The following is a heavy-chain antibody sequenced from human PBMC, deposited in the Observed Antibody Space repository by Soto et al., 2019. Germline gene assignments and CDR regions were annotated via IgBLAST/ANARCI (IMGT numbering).Heavy chain of an antibody. CDR3: ARASKAAAAYYYYYYGMDV. J-gene: IGHJ6*02. CDR1: GFTFSSYG. Sequence: AGGSLRLSCAASGFTFSSYGMHRVRQAPGKGLEWVAVIWYDGSNKYYADSVKGRFTISRDNSKNTLYLQMNSLRAEDTAVYYCARASKAAAAYYYYYYGMDVWGQGTTVTVPS. CDR2: IWYDGSNK. D-gene: IGHD6-13*01. V-gene: IGHV3-33*01.